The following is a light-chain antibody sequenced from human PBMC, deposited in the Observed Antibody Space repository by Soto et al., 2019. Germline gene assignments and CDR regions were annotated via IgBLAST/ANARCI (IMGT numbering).Light chain of an antibody. Sequence: SVLTQPASVSGSPGQSITMSCTGTSSDVGGYNYVSWYQQHPGKAPKLMIYDVSNRPSGDSKRLSGSKSGTTASLTLSVLPPAYDVDYYSTSYTXTSSLYVSGPGTKVTVL. CDR1: SSDVGGYNY. V-gene: IGLV2-14*01. CDR3: TSYTXTSSLYV. CDR2: DVS. J-gene: IGLJ1*01.